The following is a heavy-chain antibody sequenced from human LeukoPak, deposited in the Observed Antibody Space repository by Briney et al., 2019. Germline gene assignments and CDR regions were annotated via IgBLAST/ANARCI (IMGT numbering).Heavy chain of an antibody. Sequence: GGSLRLSCAASGFTVSSNYMSWVRQAPGKGLEWVSSISSSSSYIYYADSVKGRFTISRDNAKNSLYLQMNSLRAEDTAVYYCAREYYGSGSRIIFDYWGQGTLVTVSS. CDR3: AREYYGSGSRIIFDY. V-gene: IGHV3-21*01. CDR1: GFTVSSNY. D-gene: IGHD3-10*01. J-gene: IGHJ4*02. CDR2: ISSSSSYI.